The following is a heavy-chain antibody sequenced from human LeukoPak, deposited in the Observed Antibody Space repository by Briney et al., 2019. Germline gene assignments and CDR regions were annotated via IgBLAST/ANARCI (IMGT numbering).Heavy chain of an antibody. CDR2: IYYSGST. D-gene: IGHD2-15*01. J-gene: IGHJ3*02. CDR1: GGSISDYY. Sequence: SETLSLTFTVSGGSISDYYWSWIRQPPGKGLEWIGYIYYSGSTSYNPSLKSRVTISVDTSKNQFSLKLSSVTAADTAVYYCARDRGPSDAFDIWGQGTMVTVSS. V-gene: IGHV4-59*12. CDR3: ARDRGPSDAFDI.